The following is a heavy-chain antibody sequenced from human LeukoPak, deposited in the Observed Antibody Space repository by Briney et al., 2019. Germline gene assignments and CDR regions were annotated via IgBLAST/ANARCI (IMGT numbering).Heavy chain of an antibody. CDR1: GYTCTGYY. V-gene: IGHV1-2*02. J-gene: IGHJ4*02. CDR3: GTLLSNGPFDY. CDR2: IYPNSGAT. Sequence: ASMEVSCKASGYTCTGYYMHWVRQAPGQGIECMGYIYPNSGATKYAQKFEGRVTMPRDTSISTAYMELSGLGSDDTAVYYCGTLLSNGPFDYWGQGSLVTVSS.